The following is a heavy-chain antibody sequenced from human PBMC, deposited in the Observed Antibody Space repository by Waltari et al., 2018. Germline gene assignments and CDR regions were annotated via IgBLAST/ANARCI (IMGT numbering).Heavy chain of an antibody. CDR3: ARILTTVYWYFDL. V-gene: IGHV3-74*01. CDR2: ISSDGGST. D-gene: IGHD4-17*01. CDR1: GFSFSSHW. Sequence: EVQLVESGGGLVRPGGSLRLSCAASGFSFSSHWMHWVRQVPGKGPVWVARISSDGGSTSYADSVRDRFTISRDNTKNTLHLQKNSLRAEDTAVYYCARILTTVYWYFDLWGRGTLVTVSS. J-gene: IGHJ2*01.